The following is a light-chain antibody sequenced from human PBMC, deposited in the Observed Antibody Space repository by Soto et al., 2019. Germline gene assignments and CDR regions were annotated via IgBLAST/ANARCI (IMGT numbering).Light chain of an antibody. CDR3: QQYNSYSPT. J-gene: IGKJ1*01. CDR1: QAISNY. V-gene: IGKV1-17*03. Sequence: DIQMTQSPSAMSASVGDRVIITCRSSQAISNYLAWFQQEQGQAPKSLIYAASTLQSGVPSRFSGSGSGTEFSLTISRLQPDDFATYYCQQYNSYSPTFGQGTKVDIK. CDR2: AAS.